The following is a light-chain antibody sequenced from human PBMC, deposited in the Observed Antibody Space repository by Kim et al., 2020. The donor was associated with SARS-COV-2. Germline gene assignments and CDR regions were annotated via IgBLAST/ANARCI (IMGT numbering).Light chain of an antibody. CDR1: QSIRSN. Sequence: SLGNRATLSCRASQSIRSNLAWYQQKPGQAPRLLIYDASSRATGIPDRFSGSGSGTEFTLTISSLQSEDFAVYYCQQYNDWPPLTFGQGTRLEIK. V-gene: IGKV3-15*01. CDR3: QQYNDWPPLT. J-gene: IGKJ5*01. CDR2: DAS.